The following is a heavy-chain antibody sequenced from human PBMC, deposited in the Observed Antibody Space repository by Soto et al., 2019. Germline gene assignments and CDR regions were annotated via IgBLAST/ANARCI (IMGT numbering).Heavy chain of an antibody. CDR1: GGTLNSYA. CDR3: ARTLYGDNVDY. V-gene: IGHV1-8*02. D-gene: IGHD4-17*01. J-gene: IGHJ4*02. Sequence: ASVKVSCKASGGTLNSYAIDWVRQAPGQGLEWMGGIIPIFGNTYYAQKFQGRVTMTRNTSISTAYMELSSLRSEDTAVYYCARTLYGDNVDYWGQGTLVTVSS. CDR2: IIPIFGNT.